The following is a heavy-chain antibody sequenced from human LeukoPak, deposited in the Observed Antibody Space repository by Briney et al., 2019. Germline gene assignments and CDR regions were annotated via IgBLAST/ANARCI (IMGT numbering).Heavy chain of an antibody. J-gene: IGHJ4*02. CDR1: GFTFSSYE. CDR2: ISSSGSTI. Sequence: GGSLRLSCAAFGFTFSSYEMNWVRQAPGTGLEWVSYISSSGSTIYYADSVKGRFTISRDNAKNSLYLQMNSLRAEDTAVYYCARDYYYGSGSYSPFDYWGQGTLVTVSS. CDR3: ARDYYYGSGSYSPFDY. V-gene: IGHV3-48*03. D-gene: IGHD3-10*01.